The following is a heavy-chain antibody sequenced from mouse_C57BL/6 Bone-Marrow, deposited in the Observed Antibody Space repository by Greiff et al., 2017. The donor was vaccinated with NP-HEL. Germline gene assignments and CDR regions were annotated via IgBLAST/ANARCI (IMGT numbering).Heavy chain of an antibody. CDR2: IDPENGDT. J-gene: IGHJ2*01. D-gene: IGHD1-1*01. V-gene: IGHV14-4*01. Sequence: EVQGVESGAELVRPGASVKLSCTASGFNIKDDYMHWVKQRPEQGLEWIGWIDPENGDTEYASKFQGKATITADTSSNTAYLQLSSLTSEDTAVYYCTKLVDYFDYWGQGTTLTVSS. CDR3: TKLVDYFDY. CDR1: GFNIKDDY.